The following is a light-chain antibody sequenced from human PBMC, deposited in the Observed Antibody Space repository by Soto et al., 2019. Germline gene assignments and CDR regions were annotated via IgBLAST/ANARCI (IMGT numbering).Light chain of an antibody. V-gene: IGKV1-39*01. CDR1: QSISTY. J-gene: IGKJ1*01. CDR2: DAS. CDR3: QQSYTPLWT. Sequence: DIQMTQSPSSLSASVGDRVTMTCRASQSISTYLTWYQQTPGKAPKLLIHDASSLQSGVPSRFSGSGSGTDFTLSISSLQPEDFGTYYCQQSYTPLWTFGQGTKVDI.